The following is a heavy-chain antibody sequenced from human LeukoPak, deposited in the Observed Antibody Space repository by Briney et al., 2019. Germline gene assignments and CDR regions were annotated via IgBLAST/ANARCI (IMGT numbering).Heavy chain of an antibody. Sequence: SETLSLTCTVSGGSVSSSSYYWGWIRQPPGKGLEWIGYIYYSGSTFYNPSLKSRLTISVDTSKNQFSLKVSSVTAADMAVYYCAGSSGSYYYWGQGTLVTVSS. V-gene: IGHV4-39*01. CDR2: IYYSGST. CDR1: GGSVSSSSYY. CDR3: AGSSGSYYY. D-gene: IGHD1-26*01. J-gene: IGHJ4*02.